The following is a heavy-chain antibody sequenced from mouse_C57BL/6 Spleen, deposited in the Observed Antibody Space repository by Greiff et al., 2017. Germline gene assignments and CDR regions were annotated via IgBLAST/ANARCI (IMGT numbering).Heavy chain of an antibody. Sequence: QVQLQQSGAELVRPGSSVKLSCKASGYTFTSYWMHWVKQRPIQGLEWIGNIDPSDSETHYNQKFKDKATLTVDKSSSTDYMQISSLTSEYSAVYYCARERRVYYDYAPIAKDCWGQGASVTVAT. D-gene: IGHD2-4*01. CDR3: ARERRVYYDYAPIAKDC. J-gene: IGHJ4*01. CDR1: GYTFTSYW. V-gene: IGHV1-52*01. CDR2: IDPSDSET.